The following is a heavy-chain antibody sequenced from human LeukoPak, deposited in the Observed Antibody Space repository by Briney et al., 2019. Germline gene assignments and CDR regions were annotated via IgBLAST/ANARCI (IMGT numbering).Heavy chain of an antibody. Sequence: GGSLRLSCAASGFTFSNYAMNWVRQAPGKGLEWVSIISGSGGSTHYADSVKGRLATSRDNSRNTVYLQMNSLRAEDTAVYHCARGDAGIEAAGNVLNFLDYWGQGILVTVSS. CDR1: GFTFSNYA. V-gene: IGHV3-23*01. CDR2: ISGSGGST. D-gene: IGHD6-13*01. J-gene: IGHJ4*02. CDR3: ARGDAGIEAAGNVLNFLDY.